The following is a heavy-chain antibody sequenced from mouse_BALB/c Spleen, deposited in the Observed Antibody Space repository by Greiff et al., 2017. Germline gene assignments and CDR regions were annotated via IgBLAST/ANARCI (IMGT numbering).Heavy chain of an antibody. D-gene: IGHD2-1*01. CDR3: AIGAYGNYDY. J-gene: IGHJ2*01. CDR2: IDPANGNT. V-gene: IGHV14-3*02. CDR1: GFNIKDTY. Sequence: VQLKQSGAELVKPGASVKLSCTASGFNIKDTYMHWVKQRPEQGLEWIGRIDPANGNTKYDPKFQGKATITADTSSNTAYLQLSSLTSEDSAVYYCAIGAYGNYDYWGQGTTLTVSS.